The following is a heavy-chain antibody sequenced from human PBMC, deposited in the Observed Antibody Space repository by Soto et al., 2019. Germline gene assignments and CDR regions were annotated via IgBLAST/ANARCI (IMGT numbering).Heavy chain of an antibody. CDR1: GFTFSSYW. CDR2: INGDGSNT. D-gene: IGHD4-4*01. J-gene: IGHJ6*02. Sequence: EVQLVESGGGLVQPGGSLRLSCAAAGFTFSSYWMHWVRQAPGKGLVWVSRINGDGSNTFYADSEKGRFTISRDNAKNTVYLQMNSLRAEDTAVYYCARGIQYRYGMDVWGQGTTVTVSS. CDR3: ARGIQYRYGMDV. V-gene: IGHV3-74*01.